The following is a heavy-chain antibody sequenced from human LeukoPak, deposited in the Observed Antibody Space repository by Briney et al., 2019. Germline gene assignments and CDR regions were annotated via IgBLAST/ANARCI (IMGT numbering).Heavy chain of an antibody. CDR2: IRYDGSNK. J-gene: IGHJ1*01. V-gene: IGHV3-30*02. D-gene: IGHD4-11*01. Sequence: GGSLRLSCAASGFTFSSYGMHWVRQAPGKGLEWVAFIRYDGSNKYYADSVKGRFTISRDNAKNSVYLQMNSLGADDTAVYYCATYSILNAREFRYWGQGTLVTVTS. CDR3: ATYSILNAREFRY. CDR1: GFTFSSYG.